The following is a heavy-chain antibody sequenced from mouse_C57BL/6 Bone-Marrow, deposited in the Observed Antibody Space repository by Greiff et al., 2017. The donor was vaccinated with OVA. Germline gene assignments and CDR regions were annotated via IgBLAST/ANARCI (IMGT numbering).Heavy chain of an antibody. CDR1: GYSFTGYY. CDR2: INPSTGGT. J-gene: IGHJ3*01. V-gene: IGHV1-42*01. CDR3: ARSHYYGSSPDWFAY. Sequence: EVQLQQSGPELVKPGASVKISCKASGYSFTGYYMNWVKQSPEKSLEWIGEINPSTGGTTYNQKFKAKATLTGDKSSSTAYMQLKSLTSEDSAVYYCARSHYYGSSPDWFAYWGQGTLVTVSA. D-gene: IGHD1-1*01.